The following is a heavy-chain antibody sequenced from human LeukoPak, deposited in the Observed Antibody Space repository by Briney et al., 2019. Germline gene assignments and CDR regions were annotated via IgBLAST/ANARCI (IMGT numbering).Heavy chain of an antibody. Sequence: GGSLRLSCAASGITLSTFAMTWVRQAPGRGLEWASSVFGGGGTRYADSVMGRFTISRDNSKSTLYLQMNSLRAEDTAVYYCARTYTNNAGYYLYWGQGTLVTVSS. CDR1: GITLSTFA. CDR2: VFGGGGT. J-gene: IGHJ4*02. D-gene: IGHD3-22*01. V-gene: IGHV3-23*01. CDR3: ARTYTNNAGYYLY.